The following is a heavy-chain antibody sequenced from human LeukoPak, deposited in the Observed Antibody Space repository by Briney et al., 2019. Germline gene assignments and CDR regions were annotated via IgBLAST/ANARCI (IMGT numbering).Heavy chain of an antibody. CDR2: IVPIFGTA. CDR1: GGTFSSYA. D-gene: IGHD3-3*01. V-gene: IGHV1-69*13. J-gene: IGHJ3*02. CDR3: ARGPRITIFGVVIYGAFDI. Sequence: GASVTVSCEASGGTFSSYAISWVRRAPGQGLEWMGGIVPIFGTANYAQKFQGRVTITADESTSTAYMELSSLRSEDTAVYYCARGPRITIFGVVIYGAFDIWGQGTMVTVSS.